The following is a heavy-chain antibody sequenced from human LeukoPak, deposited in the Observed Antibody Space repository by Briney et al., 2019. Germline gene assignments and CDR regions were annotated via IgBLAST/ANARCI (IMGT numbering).Heavy chain of an antibody. J-gene: IGHJ3*02. CDR2: IYYSGST. Sequence: SQTLSLTCTVSGGSINSGDYYWSWIRQHPGKGLEWIGYIYYSGSTYYNPSLKSRVTISVDTSKNQFSLKLNSVTAADTAVYYCARDRDNWNDVGAFDIWGQGTMVTVSS. CDR3: ARDRDNWNDVGAFDI. CDR1: GGSINSGDYY. D-gene: IGHD1-20*01. V-gene: IGHV4-31*03.